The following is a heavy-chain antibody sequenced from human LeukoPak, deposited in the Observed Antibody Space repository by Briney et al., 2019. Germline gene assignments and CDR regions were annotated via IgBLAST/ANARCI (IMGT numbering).Heavy chain of an antibody. CDR2: INHSGST. V-gene: IGHV4-34*01. J-gene: IGHJ5*02. D-gene: IGHD3-10*01. CDR1: GGSFSGYY. Sequence: SETLSLTCAVYGGSFSGYYWSWIRQPPGKGLEWIGEINHSGSTNYNPSLKSRVTISVDKSKNQFSLKLSSVTAADTAVYYCARGGYYGSGSYYRWGQGTLVTVSS. CDR3: ARGGYYGSGSYYR.